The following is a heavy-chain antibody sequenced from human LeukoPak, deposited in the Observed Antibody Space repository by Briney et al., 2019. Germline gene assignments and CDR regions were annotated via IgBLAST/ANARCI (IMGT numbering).Heavy chain of an antibody. Sequence: ASVKVSCKASGYTFTSYAMNWVRQAPGQGLEWMGWINTNTGNPTYAQGFTGRFVFSLDTSVSTAYLQISSLKAEDTAVYYCAKDKESLWFGLQNWFDPWGQGTLVTVSS. J-gene: IGHJ5*02. CDR1: GYTFTSYA. D-gene: IGHD3-10*01. V-gene: IGHV7-4-1*02. CDR3: AKDKESLWFGLQNWFDP. CDR2: INTNTGNP.